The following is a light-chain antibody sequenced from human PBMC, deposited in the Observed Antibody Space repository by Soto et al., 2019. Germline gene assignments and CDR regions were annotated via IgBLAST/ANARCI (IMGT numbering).Light chain of an antibody. CDR3: QQYGSSPPYT. CDR1: QSVSSAY. V-gene: IGKV3-20*01. CDR2: GAS. J-gene: IGKJ2*01. Sequence: EIVLTQSPGTLSLSPGERATLSCRANQSVSSAYLAWYQQKPGQAPRLLISGASIMATGIPERFSGSGSGTDFTLTISRLEPEDSAVYYCQQYGSSPPYTFGQGTKLEIK.